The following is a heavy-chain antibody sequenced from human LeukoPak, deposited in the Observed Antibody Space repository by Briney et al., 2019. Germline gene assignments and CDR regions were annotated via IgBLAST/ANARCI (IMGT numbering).Heavy chain of an antibody. D-gene: IGHD6-13*01. V-gene: IGHV3-30*03. Sequence: GGSLRLSCAASGFAFSSCGMHWVRQAPGKGLEWVAFISFDGSNKYSADSVKGRFTISRDSAKNSLYLQMNSLRAEDTAVYYCARGPYSSNWYVDYWGQGTLVTVAS. J-gene: IGHJ4*02. CDR2: ISFDGSNK. CDR3: ARGPYSSNWYVDY. CDR1: GFAFSSCG.